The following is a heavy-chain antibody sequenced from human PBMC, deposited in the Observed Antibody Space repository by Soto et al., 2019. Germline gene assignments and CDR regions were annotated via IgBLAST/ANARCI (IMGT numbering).Heavy chain of an antibody. CDR2: SRDKPQGYST. D-gene: IGHD3-22*01. CDR1: GFTLSDHY. V-gene: IGHV3-72*01. J-gene: IGHJ4*02. Sequence: GGSLRLSCAGPGFTLSDHYIDWVRQAPGKGLEWVGRSRDKPQGYSTAYAASVKGRFTTSRDVSHNSAFLQMNSLKTEDTAVYYCVRATYFSDSSGYTRCLDFWGQGTLVTVSS. CDR3: VRATYFSDSSGYTRCLDF.